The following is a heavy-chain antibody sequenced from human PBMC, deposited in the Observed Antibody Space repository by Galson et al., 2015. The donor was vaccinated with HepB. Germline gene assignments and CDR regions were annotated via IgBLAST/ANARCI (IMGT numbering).Heavy chain of an antibody. J-gene: IGHJ6*02. Sequence: SLRLSCAASGFPFSSYVMNWVRQPPGRGLEWVSYISTSTSTIYYGDSVKGRFTISRDNAKNSLYLQMNSLRADDTAVYYCARGSSGWYSGYSMDVWGQGITVTVSS. D-gene: IGHD6-19*01. CDR3: ARGSSGWYSGYSMDV. CDR2: ISTSTSTI. V-gene: IGHV3-48*04. CDR1: GFPFSSYV.